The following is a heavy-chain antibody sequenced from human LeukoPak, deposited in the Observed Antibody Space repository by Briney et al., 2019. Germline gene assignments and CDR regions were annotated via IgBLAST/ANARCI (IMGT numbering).Heavy chain of an antibody. CDR3: ARGGLYCSSSSCFFPLDY. CDR2: IRGRGGGI. V-gene: IGHV3-21*01. D-gene: IGHD2-2*01. CDR1: GFTFSSYD. J-gene: IGHJ4*02. Sequence: PGGSLRLSCAASGFTFSSYDMNWVRQAPGKGLEWVSSIRGRGGGIYYADSVKGRFTISRDNAKNSLFLQMNSLRAEDTAVYYCARGGLYCSSSSCFFPLDYWGQGTLVTVSS.